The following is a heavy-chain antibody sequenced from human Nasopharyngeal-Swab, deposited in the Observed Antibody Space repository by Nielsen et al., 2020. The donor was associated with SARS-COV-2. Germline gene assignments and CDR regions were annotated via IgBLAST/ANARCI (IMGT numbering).Heavy chain of an antibody. Sequence: GESLKISCAASGFTFSDYYMSWIRQAPGKGLEWVSYISSSGSTIYYADSVKGRFTISRDNAKNSLYLQMNSLRAEDTAVYYCASSPITMVRGVTDYWGQGTLVTVSS. CDR1: GFTFSDYY. CDR3: ASSPITMVRGVTDY. V-gene: IGHV3-11*04. CDR2: ISSSGSTI. J-gene: IGHJ4*02. D-gene: IGHD3-10*01.